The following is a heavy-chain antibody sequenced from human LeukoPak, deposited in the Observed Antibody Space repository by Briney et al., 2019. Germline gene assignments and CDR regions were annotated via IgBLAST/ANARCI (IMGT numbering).Heavy chain of an antibody. Sequence: SETLSLTCTVSGGSISSYYWSWIRQPPGKGLEWIGYIYYSGRTNYNPSLKSRVTISVDTSKNQFSLKLSSVTAADTAVYYCARVDTASFDPWGQGTLVTVSS. J-gene: IGHJ5*02. D-gene: IGHD5-18*01. CDR2: IYYSGRT. CDR3: ARVDTASFDP. CDR1: GGSISSYY. V-gene: IGHV4-59*01.